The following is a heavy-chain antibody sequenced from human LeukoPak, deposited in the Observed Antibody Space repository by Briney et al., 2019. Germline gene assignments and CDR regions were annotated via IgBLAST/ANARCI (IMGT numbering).Heavy chain of an antibody. J-gene: IGHJ5*02. V-gene: IGHV3-30*03. CDR1: GFTFSSYG. D-gene: IGHD6-13*01. CDR2: ISYDGSNK. Sequence: PGGSLRLSCAASGFTFSSYGMHWVRQAPGKGLEWVAVISYDGSNKYYADSVKGRFTISRDNSKNTLYLQMNSLRAEDTAVYYCAREFGYSSSRPGWFDPWGQGTLVTVSS. CDR3: AREFGYSSSRPGWFDP.